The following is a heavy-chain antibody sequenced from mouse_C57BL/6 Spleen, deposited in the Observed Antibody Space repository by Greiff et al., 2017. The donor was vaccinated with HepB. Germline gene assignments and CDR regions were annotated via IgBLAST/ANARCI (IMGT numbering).Heavy chain of an antibody. V-gene: IGHV1-63*01. CDR3: AREGDYYGSGSFDY. D-gene: IGHD1-1*01. CDR2: IYPGGGYT. J-gene: IGHJ2*01. Sequence: QLQQSGAELVRPGTSVKMSCKASGYTFTNYWIGWAKQRPGHGLEWIGDIYPGGGYTNYNEKFKGKATLTADKSSSTAYMQFSSLTSEDSAIYYCAREGDYYGSGSFDYWGQGTTLTVSS. CDR1: GYTFTNYW.